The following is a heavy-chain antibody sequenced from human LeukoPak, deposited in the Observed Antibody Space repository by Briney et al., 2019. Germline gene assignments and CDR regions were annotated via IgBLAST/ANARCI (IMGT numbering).Heavy chain of an antibody. CDR3: ARGKDTAMVTSAFDI. J-gene: IGHJ3*02. V-gene: IGHV1-18*01. CDR1: GGTFTSYA. CDR2: ISAYNGNT. Sequence: ASVKVSCKASGGTFTSYAISWVRQAPGQGLEWMGWISAYNGNTNYAQKLQGRVTMTTDTSTSTAYMELRSLRSDDTAVYYCARGKDTAMVTSAFDIWGQGTMVTVSS. D-gene: IGHD5-18*01.